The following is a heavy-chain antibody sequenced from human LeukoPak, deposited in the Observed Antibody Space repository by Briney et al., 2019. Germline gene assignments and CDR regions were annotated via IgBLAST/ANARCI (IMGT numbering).Heavy chain of an antibody. V-gene: IGHV3-43*02. CDR2: ISADGGST. Sequence: GGSLRLSCVASELNFDDSAMHWVCQAPGKGLEWVSLISADGGSTFSADSVKGRFSISRDNSKNSLYLQMNSLRSEDTAMYYCAKESGKFDYWGQGTLVAVSS. J-gene: IGHJ4*02. CDR3: AKESGKFDY. CDR1: ELNFDDSA.